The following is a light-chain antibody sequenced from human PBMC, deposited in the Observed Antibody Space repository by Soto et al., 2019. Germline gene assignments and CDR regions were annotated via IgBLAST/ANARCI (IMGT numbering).Light chain of an antibody. CDR1: QSVSSN. J-gene: IGKJ1*01. CDR3: QQYNNWPRWT. Sequence: EIVMTQSPATLSVSPGERATLSCRASQSVSSNFAWYQQKPGQAPRLLIYGASTRATGIPARFSGSGSGTEFTLTISSLQSEDFAVYYCQQYNNWPRWTFGQGTKVEIK. V-gene: IGKV3-15*01. CDR2: GAS.